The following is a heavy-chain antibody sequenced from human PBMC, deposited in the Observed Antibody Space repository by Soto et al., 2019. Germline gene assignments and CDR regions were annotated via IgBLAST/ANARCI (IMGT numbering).Heavy chain of an antibody. CDR3: ARTIRRGGGFDY. V-gene: IGHV4-59*01. CDR1: GGSISSYY. CDR2: IYHRGTT. Sequence: QVQLQESGPGLVKPSETLSLTCSVCGGSISSYYWSWIRQPPGKGLEWIGYIYHRGTTNYSPSLKSRVTISADMSKNQFSLKLSSVTAADTAVYYCARTIRRGGGFDYWGQGTLVTVSS. J-gene: IGHJ4*02. D-gene: IGHD3-10*01.